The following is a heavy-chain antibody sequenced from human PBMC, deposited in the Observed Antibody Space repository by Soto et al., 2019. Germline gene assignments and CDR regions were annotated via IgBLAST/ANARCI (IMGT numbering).Heavy chain of an antibody. CDR2: IYYSWST. Sequence: QVQLQESGPGLVKPSETLSLTCTFSGGSISSYYWSWIRQPPGKALEGIGYIYYSWSTNYNPSLKSRVTISVDTSTNQFSLKLSSVTAADTAVYYCAREGYSGSWYAWGAFDICGQGTMVTVSS. V-gene: IGHV4-59*01. D-gene: IGHD6-13*01. J-gene: IGHJ3*02. CDR1: GGSISSYY. CDR3: AREGYSGSWYAWGAFDI.